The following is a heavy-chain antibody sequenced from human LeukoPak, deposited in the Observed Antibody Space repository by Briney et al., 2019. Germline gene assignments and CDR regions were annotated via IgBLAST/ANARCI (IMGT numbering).Heavy chain of an antibody. Sequence: WASVKVSCKASGYTFTGYYMHWVRQAPGQGLEWMGWINPNSGGTNYAQKFQGRVTMTRDTSISTAYMELSRLRSDDTAVYYCARDWGPTNAITMVRDTSDWFDPWGQGTLVTVSS. D-gene: IGHD3-10*01. CDR3: ARDWGPTNAITMVRDTSDWFDP. CDR2: INPNSGGT. CDR1: GYTFTGYY. J-gene: IGHJ5*02. V-gene: IGHV1-2*02.